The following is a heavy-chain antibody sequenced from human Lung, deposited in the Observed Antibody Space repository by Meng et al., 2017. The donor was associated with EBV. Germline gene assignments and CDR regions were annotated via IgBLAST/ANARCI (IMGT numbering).Heavy chain of an antibody. CDR2: ISAYNGNT. CDR3: AASSSSWYQNWFDP. J-gene: IGHJ5*02. D-gene: IGHD6-13*01. Sequence: QVQLVQSGAEVTKPGASVTVSCQASGYTFTSYGISWVRQAPGQGLEWMGWISAYNGNTNYAQKLQGRVTMTTDTSTSTAYMELRSLRSDDTAVYYCAASSSSWYQNWFDPWGQGTLVTVSS. V-gene: IGHV1-18*01. CDR1: GYTFTSYG.